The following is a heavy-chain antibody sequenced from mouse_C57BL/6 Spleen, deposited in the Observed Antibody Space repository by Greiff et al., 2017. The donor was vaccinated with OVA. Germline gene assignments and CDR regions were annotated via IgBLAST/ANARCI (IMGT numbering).Heavy chain of an antibody. CDR1: GYAFTNYL. Sequence: VQLQQSGAELVRPGTSVKVSCKASGYAFTNYLIEWVKQRPGQGLEWIGVINPGSGGTNYNEKFKGKATLTADKSSSTAYMQLSSLTSEDSAVYFCAREGVFITTVVAPFAYWGQGTLVTVSA. V-gene: IGHV1-54*01. CDR3: AREGVFITTVVAPFAY. CDR2: INPGSGGT. J-gene: IGHJ3*01. D-gene: IGHD1-1*01.